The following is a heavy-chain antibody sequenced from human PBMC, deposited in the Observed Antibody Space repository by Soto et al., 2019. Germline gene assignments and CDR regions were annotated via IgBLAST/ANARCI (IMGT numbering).Heavy chain of an antibody. CDR3: SREGVGIAAAPPAY. Sequence: QVQLVQSGAEVKKPGASVKVSCKASGYTFTSYGISWVRQAPGQGLEWMGWISAYNGNTNYAQKLQGRVTMTTDTSTSTGSMELRRLRSDDTAVYYCSREGVGIAAAPPAYWGQGTLVTVSS. CDR1: GYTFTSYG. CDR2: ISAYNGNT. J-gene: IGHJ4*02. D-gene: IGHD6-13*01. V-gene: IGHV1-18*01.